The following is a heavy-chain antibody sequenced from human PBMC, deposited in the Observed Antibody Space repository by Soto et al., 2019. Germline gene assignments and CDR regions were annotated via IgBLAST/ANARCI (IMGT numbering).Heavy chain of an antibody. D-gene: IGHD3-22*01. Sequence: GASVKVSCKASGGTFSSYAISWVRQAPGQGLEWMGGIIPIFGTANYTQKFQGRVTITADKSTSTAYMELSSLRSEDTAVYYCAMDPKPHYYDSSGYYETDYWGQGTLVTVSS. CDR3: AMDPKPHYYDSSGYYETDY. J-gene: IGHJ4*02. V-gene: IGHV1-69*06. CDR1: GGTFSSYA. CDR2: IIPIFGTA.